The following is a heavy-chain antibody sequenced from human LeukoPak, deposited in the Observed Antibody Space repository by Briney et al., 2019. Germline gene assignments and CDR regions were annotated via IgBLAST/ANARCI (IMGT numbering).Heavy chain of an antibody. J-gene: IGHJ2*01. D-gene: IGHD6-13*01. CDR2: ISVSGGST. Sequence: GGSLRLSCAASGFTFGNYAMTWVRQASGKGLEWVSAISVSGGSTYYAASLQGRFTVSRDNSKNTLFLHMNSLSADDTAIYYCAKVVAAAKKWYFDLWGRGTLVTVSS. CDR1: GFTFGNYA. CDR3: AKVVAAAKKWYFDL. V-gene: IGHV3-23*01.